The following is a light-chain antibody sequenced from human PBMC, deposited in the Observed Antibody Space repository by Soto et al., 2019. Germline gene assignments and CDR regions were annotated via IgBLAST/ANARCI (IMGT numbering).Light chain of an antibody. Sequence: EIVLTQSPATLSLSPGERATLSCRASQSISSYLAWYQQKPGQAPRLLIYDATNRATGIPARFSGSGSGTDSTLTISSLEPEDFVVYYCQQRSDWPPITFGQGTRLEIK. J-gene: IGKJ5*01. V-gene: IGKV3-11*01. CDR2: DAT. CDR1: QSISSY. CDR3: QQRSDWPPIT.